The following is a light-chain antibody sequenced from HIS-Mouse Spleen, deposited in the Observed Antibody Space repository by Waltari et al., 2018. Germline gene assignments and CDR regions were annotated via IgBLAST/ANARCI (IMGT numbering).Light chain of an antibody. CDR2: EVS. V-gene: IGLV2-8*01. Sequence: QSALTQPPSASGSPGQSVTIPCTVTSSDVGGYHYVPWYQQHPGKAPKLMIYEVSKRPSGVPDRFSGSKSGNTASLTVSGLQAEDEADYYCSSYAGSNVVFGGGTKLTVL. J-gene: IGLJ2*01. CDR1: SSDVGGYHY. CDR3: SSYAGSNVV.